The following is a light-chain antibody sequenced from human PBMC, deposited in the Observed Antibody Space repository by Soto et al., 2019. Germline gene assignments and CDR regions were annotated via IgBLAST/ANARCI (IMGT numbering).Light chain of an antibody. CDR2: KAS. CDR3: QQYEAYPLT. CDR1: QSISSW. Sequence: DIQLTQSPSTLSVSVGDRVTITCRASQSISSWLAWYQQKPGKAPKLLVYKASSLESGVPSRFSGSGSGTEFTLTISTLQPDDFATYYCQQYEAYPLTFGGGTNVEI. J-gene: IGKJ4*01. V-gene: IGKV1-5*03.